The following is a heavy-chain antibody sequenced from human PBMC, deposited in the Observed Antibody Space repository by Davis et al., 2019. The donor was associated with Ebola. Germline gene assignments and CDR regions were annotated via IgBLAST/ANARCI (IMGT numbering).Heavy chain of an antibody. CDR1: GGSFSDYY. J-gene: IGHJ1*01. D-gene: IGHD2-21*02. V-gene: IGHV4-34*01. CDR2: INHTGST. Sequence: SETLSLTCAVFGGSFSDYYWTWIRQPPGKGLEWIGEINHTGSTSYNPSLKSRVTISVDTSKNQCSLRLTSVTAADTAVYYCATHGTLAYCGGNCYPYGDFHHWGQGTLVSVSS. CDR3: ATHGTLAYCGGNCYPYGDFHH.